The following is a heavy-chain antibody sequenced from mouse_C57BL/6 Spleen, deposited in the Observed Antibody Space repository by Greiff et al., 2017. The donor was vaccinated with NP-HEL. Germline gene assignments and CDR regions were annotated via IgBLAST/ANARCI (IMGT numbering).Heavy chain of an antibody. D-gene: IGHD4-1*01. CDR2: IDPSDSYT. Sequence: VQLQQSGAELVKPGASVKLSCKASGYTFTSYWMQWVKQRPGQGLEWIGEIDPSDSYTNYNQKFKGKATLTVDTSSSTAYMQLSSLTSEDSAVYYCARRGLTGAWFAYWGQGTLVTVS. CDR1: GYTFTSYW. CDR3: ARRGLTGAWFAY. V-gene: IGHV1-50*01. J-gene: IGHJ3*01.